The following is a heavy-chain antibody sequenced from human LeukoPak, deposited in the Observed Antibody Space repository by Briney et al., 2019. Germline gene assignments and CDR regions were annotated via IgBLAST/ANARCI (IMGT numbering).Heavy chain of an antibody. CDR3: ASGLAGCSSTSCFDS. CDR2: IIPIFGTA. J-gene: IGHJ4*02. D-gene: IGHD2-2*01. CDR1: GGTFSSYA. V-gene: IGHV1-69*05. Sequence: SVKVSCKASGGTFSSYAISWVRQAPGQGLEWMGGIIPIFGTANYAQKFQGRVTITTDESTSTAYMELSSLRSEDTAVYYCASGLAGCSSTSCFDSWGEGALVTVSS.